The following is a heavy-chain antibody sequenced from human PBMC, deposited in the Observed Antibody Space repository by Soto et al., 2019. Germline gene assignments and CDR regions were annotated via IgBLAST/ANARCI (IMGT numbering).Heavy chain of an antibody. CDR1: GFTFSSYA. D-gene: IGHD6-6*01. CDR2: ISYDGSNK. J-gene: IGHJ4*02. CDR3: ARDLQLVGNFDY. Sequence: PGGSLRLSCAASGFTFSSYAMHWVRQAPGKGLEWVAVISYDGSNKYYADSVKGRFTMSRDNSENTLYLQMNSLRAEDTAVYYCARDLQLVGNFDYWGQGTLVTVSS. V-gene: IGHV3-30-3*01.